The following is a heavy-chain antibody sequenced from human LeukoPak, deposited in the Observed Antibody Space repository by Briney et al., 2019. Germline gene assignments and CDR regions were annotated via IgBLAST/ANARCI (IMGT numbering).Heavy chain of an antibody. J-gene: IGHJ4*02. V-gene: IGHV4-30-2*01. CDR1: GGSINSTNYY. D-gene: IGHD2-15*01. CDR2: IYHSGST. CDR3: ARHVVAATGSFDY. Sequence: SQTLSLTCTVSGGSINSTNYYWSWIRQPPGKGLEWIGYIYHSGSTYYNPSLKSRVTISVDRSKNQFSLKLSSVTAADTAVYYCARHVVAATGSFDYWGQGTLVTVSS.